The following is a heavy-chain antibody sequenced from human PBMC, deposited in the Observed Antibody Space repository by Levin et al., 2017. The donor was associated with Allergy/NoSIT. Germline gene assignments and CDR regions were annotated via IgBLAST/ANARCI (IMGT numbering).Heavy chain of an antibody. CDR2: ISDDGSNN. D-gene: IGHD3-10*01. V-gene: IGHV3-30*18. CDR1: GFTFSSYG. J-gene: IGHJ6*02. CDR3: AKQRIFGLGSYYGMDV. Sequence: GGSLRLSCAASGFTFSSYGMNWVRQAPGKGLEWVAFISDDGSNNYFLESVKGRFTISRDNSKNTLYLQMNSLRPDDTAVYYCAKQRIFGLGSYYGMDVWGQGTTVTVSS.